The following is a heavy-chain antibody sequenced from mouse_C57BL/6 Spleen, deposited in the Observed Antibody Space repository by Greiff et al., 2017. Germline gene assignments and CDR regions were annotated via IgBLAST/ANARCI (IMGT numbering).Heavy chain of an antibody. V-gene: IGHV1-50*01. Sequence: QVHVKQPGAELVKPGASVKLSCKASGYTFTSYWMQWVKQRPGQGLEWIGEIDPSDSYTNYNQKFKGKATLTVDTSSSTAYMQLSSLTSEDSAVYYCARRLTTGGFDYWGQGTTLTVSS. J-gene: IGHJ2*01. D-gene: IGHD1-1*01. CDR2: IDPSDSYT. CDR1: GYTFTSYW. CDR3: ARRLTTGGFDY.